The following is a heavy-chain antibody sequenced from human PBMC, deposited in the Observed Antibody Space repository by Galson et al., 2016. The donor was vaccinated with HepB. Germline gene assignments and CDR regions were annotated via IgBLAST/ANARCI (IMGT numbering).Heavy chain of an antibody. Sequence: ETLSLTCTVSGGSVSGYYWNWIRQSPGKGLEWIGYIYSSGTTTYKPSLEGRVTISVDTSKNQFSLKPSSVTAADPALYNCARRDSGTYYDYYFDYGCQGILVTVSS. J-gene: IGHJ4*02. V-gene: IGHV4-59*02. CDR1: GGSVSGYY. CDR2: IYSSGTT. D-gene: IGHD1-26*01. CDR3: ARRDSGTYYDYYFDY.